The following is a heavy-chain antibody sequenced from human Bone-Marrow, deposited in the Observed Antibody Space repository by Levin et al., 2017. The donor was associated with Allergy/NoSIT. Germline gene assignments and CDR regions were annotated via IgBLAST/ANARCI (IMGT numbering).Heavy chain of an antibody. CDR1: GFSLNTSGLG. J-gene: IGHJ4*02. D-gene: IGHD3-10*01. CDR2: IYWDDDK. V-gene: IGHV2-5*02. CDR3: ARSAFAFDY. Sequence: SGPTLVKPPETLTLTCTFSGFSLNTSGLGVAWIRQPPGKALEWLALIYWDDDKRYSPSLKSMLTITKDTSKNRVVLSVSDMHPVDTARYYCARSAFAFDYWGQGALVTVSS.